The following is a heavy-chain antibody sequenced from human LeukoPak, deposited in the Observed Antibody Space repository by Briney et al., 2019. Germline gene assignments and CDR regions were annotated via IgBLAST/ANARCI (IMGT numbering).Heavy chain of an antibody. Sequence: GGSLRLSCAASGFTSTSYSMSWVRQAPGKGLEWVAVIWYDGSNKYYADSVKGRFTISRDNSKNTLYLQMNSLRAEDTAVYYCARRSEGSSFDYRGQGTLVTVSS. CDR1: GFTSTSYS. J-gene: IGHJ4*02. CDR2: IWYDGSNK. CDR3: ARRSEGSSFDY. D-gene: IGHD6-6*01. V-gene: IGHV3-33*08.